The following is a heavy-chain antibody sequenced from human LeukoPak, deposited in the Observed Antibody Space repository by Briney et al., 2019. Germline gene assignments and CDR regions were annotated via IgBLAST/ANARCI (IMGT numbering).Heavy chain of an antibody. CDR3: TRRVSATRWFDP. Sequence: GGSLRLSCAASGFTFSSYWMHWVRQAPAKGLVWVSRINSDGSTTNYADSVKGRFTISRDNAENTLYLQMNSLRVEDTAVYYCTRRVSATRWFDPWGQGTLVTVSS. CDR1: GFTFSSYW. V-gene: IGHV3-74*01. J-gene: IGHJ5*02. D-gene: IGHD2-15*01. CDR2: INSDGSTT.